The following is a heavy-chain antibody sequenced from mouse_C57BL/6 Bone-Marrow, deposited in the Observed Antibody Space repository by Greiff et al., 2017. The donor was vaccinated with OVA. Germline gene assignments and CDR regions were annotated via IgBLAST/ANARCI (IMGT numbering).Heavy chain of an antibody. CDR1: GYTFTDYE. CDR3: NRDRAMDY. D-gene: IGHD2-14*01. CDR2: IDPETGGT. J-gene: IGHJ4*01. V-gene: IGHV1-15*01. Sequence: QVQLQQSGAELVRPGASVTLSCKASGYTFTDYEMHWVKQTPVHGLEWIGAIDPETGGTAYNQKFKGKAILTADKSSSTAYLELRSLTSEDSAVYCCNRDRAMDYWGQGTSVTVSS.